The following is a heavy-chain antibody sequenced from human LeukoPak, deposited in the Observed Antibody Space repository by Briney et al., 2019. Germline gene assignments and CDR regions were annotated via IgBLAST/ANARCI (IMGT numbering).Heavy chain of an antibody. D-gene: IGHD3-10*01. V-gene: IGHV1-2*02. CDR1: GYTFTGYY. CDR3: AREGLWFGELLTGVNWFDP. Sequence: ASVKVSCKASGYTFTGYYMHWVRQAPGQGLEWMGWINPNSGGTNYAQKFQGRVTMTRDTSISTAYMELSRLRSDDTAVYYCAREGLWFGELLTGVNWFDPWGQGTLDTVSS. J-gene: IGHJ5*02. CDR2: INPNSGGT.